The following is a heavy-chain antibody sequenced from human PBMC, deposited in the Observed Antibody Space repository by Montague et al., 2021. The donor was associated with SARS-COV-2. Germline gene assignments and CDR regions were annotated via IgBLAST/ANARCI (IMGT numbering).Heavy chain of an antibody. D-gene: IGHD3-3*01. J-gene: IGHJ5*02. CDR3: AKDSYYDFWSGYSPGENWFDP. Sequence: SLRLSCAASGFAFGDYAMHWFRQAPGNGLAWVSGISWNSGGLGYAVSVKGRFTISRDNAKNSLYLQMNSLRAEDPALYYCAKDSYYDFWSGYSPGENWFDPWGQGTLVTVSS. V-gene: IGHV3-9*01. CDR2: ISWNSGGL. CDR1: GFAFGDYA.